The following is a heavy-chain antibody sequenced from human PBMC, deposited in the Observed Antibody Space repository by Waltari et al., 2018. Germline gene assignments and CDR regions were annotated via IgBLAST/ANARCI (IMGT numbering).Heavy chain of an antibody. J-gene: IGHJ3*02. Sequence: EVQLVESGGGLVQPGGSLRLSCAASGFTFSSYWMHWVRQAPGKGLVWVSRSNNCGSSAGGADSVKGRFTLSRDNAKVTLYLQMNSLRAEDTAVYYCASGNSHAFDIWGQGTMVTVSS. CDR3: ASGNSHAFDI. CDR2: SNNCGSSA. CDR1: GFTFSSYW. V-gene: IGHV3-74*01. D-gene: IGHD1-7*01.